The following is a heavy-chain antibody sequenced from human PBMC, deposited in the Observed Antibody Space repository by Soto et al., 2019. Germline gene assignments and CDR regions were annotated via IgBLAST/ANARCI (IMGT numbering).Heavy chain of an antibody. CDR3: ARGKVDYRGYPTWYGMDV. J-gene: IGHJ6*02. CDR2: IIPIFGTA. Sequence: ASVKVSCKASGGTFSSYAISWVRQAPGQGLEWMGGIIPIFGTANYAQKFQGRVTITADESTSTAYMELSSLRSEDTAVYYCARGKVDYRGYPTWYGMDVWGQGTTVTVSS. V-gene: IGHV1-69*13. D-gene: IGHD5-18*01. CDR1: GGTFSSYA.